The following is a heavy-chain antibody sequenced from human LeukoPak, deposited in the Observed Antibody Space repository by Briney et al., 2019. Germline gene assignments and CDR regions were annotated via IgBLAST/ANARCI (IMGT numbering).Heavy chain of an antibody. CDR2: VYASRST. Sequence: PSETLSLTCTVSGGSTISGSFYWSWIRQSAGKGLEWIGRVYASRSTNYNPSLKSRVSISVDTSKNQFSLKLSSVTAADTAVYYCARDRSGDQGGYYHPHWYFDLWGRGTLVTVSS. J-gene: IGHJ2*01. CDR3: ARDRSGDQGGYYHPHWYFDL. D-gene: IGHD3-22*01. CDR1: GGSTISGSFY. V-gene: IGHV4-61*02.